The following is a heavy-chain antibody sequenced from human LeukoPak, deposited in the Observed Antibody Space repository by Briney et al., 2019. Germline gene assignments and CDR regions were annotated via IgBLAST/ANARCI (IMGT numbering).Heavy chain of an antibody. V-gene: IGHV4-61*08. J-gene: IGHJ4*02. CDR1: GASLSTGGYY. Sequence: SETLSLTCTVSGASLSTGGYYWNWIRQPPGKGPEWIGCMHYSGSTNYNPSLKSRVTISVDTSKNQFSLKLTSITSADTAVYYCATIYYDVLTTYYDYFNYWGQGTLVTVSS. CDR3: ATIYYDVLTTYYDYFNY. CDR2: MHYSGST. D-gene: IGHD3-9*01.